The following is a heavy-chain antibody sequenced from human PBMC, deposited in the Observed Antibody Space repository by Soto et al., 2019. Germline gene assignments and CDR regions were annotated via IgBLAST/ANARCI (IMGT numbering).Heavy chain of an antibody. J-gene: IGHJ6*02. D-gene: IGHD6-19*01. V-gene: IGHV3-7*01. Sequence: PGGSLRLSCAASGFTFSSYWMSWVRQAPGKGLEWVANIKQDGSEKYYVDSVKGRFTISRDNAKNSLYLQMNSLRAEDTAVYYCAGTKVQWLVPYYYYGMDVWGQGTTVTVSS. CDR3: AGTKVQWLVPYYYYGMDV. CDR2: IKQDGSEK. CDR1: GFTFSSYW.